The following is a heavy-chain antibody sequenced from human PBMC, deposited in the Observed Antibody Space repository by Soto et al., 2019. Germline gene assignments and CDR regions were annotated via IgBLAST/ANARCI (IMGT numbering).Heavy chain of an antibody. D-gene: IGHD6-19*01. Sequence: QVQLQESGPGLVKPSETLSLTCTVSGASISGYYWSWIRQPPGKGLEWIGYIYYSGSTNYNPSLKSRXXIXLXXSKNQNSLKLSSVTAADTAVYYCARESPYSRVSPVWGQGTLVTVSS. CDR1: GASISGYY. CDR3: ARESPYSRVSPV. V-gene: IGHV4-59*13. J-gene: IGHJ4*02. CDR2: IYYSGST.